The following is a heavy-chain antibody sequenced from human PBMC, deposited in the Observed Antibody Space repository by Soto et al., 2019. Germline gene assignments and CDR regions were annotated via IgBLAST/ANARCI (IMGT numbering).Heavy chain of an antibody. CDR1: GFTFSNAW. V-gene: IGHV3-15*07. J-gene: IGHJ4*02. D-gene: IGHD3-3*01. CDR2: IKSKTDGGTT. CDR3: TTTDFWSGYYISY. Sequence: GGSLRLSCAASGFTFSNAWMNWVRQAPGKGLEWVGRIKSKTDGGTTDYAAPVKGRFTISRDDSKNTLYLQMNSLKTEDTAVYYCTTTDFWSGYYISYWGQGTLVTVSS.